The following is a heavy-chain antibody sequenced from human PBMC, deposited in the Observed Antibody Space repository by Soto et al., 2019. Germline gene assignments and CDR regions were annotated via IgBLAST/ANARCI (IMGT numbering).Heavy chain of an antibody. V-gene: IGHV1-24*01. Sequence: ASVKVSCKVSGYTLTELSMHWVRQAPGKGLEWMGGFDPEDGETIYAQKFQGRVTMTEDTSTDTAYMELSSLRSEDTAVYYCATDSYGSGSYYNAFDIWGQGTMVTVSS. J-gene: IGHJ3*02. D-gene: IGHD3-10*01. CDR2: FDPEDGET. CDR3: ATDSYGSGSYYNAFDI. CDR1: GYTLTELS.